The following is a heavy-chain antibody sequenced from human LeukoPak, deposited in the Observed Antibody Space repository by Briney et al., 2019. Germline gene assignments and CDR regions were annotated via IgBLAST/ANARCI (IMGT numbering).Heavy chain of an antibody. CDR3: ARDYEIY. Sequence: GGSLRLSCAASGFTFSSYSMDWVRQAPGKGLEWVSSISSSSSYIYYGDSVKGRFTISRDNAKDSLYLQMNSLRAEDTAVYYCARDYEIYWGQGTLVTVSS. J-gene: IGHJ4*02. CDR1: GFTFSSYS. CDR2: ISSSSSYI. D-gene: IGHD5-12*01. V-gene: IGHV3-21*01.